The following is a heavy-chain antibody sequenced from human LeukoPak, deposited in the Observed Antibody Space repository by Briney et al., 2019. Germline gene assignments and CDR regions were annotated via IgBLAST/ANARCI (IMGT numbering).Heavy chain of an antibody. Sequence: GASVKVSCKTSGYSFTNYNLHWVRQAPGQRLEWMGIIKPSGDNTNNAQKFQGRVTMTSDTSTSTVYMELSSLKFEDTAVYYCARGGGGAAADADDYWGQGTLVTVSS. CDR3: ARGGGGAAADADDY. CDR2: IKPSGDNT. V-gene: IGHV1-46*01. CDR1: GYSFTNYN. J-gene: IGHJ4*02. D-gene: IGHD6-13*01.